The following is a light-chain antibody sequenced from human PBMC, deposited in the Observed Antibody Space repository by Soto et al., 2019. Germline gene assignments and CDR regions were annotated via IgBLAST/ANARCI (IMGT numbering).Light chain of an antibody. CDR1: SSDVGGYNY. Sequence: QSVLTQPASVSGSPGQSITISCTGTSSDVGGYNYVSWYQQHPGKAPKLMIYDVSNRPSGVSNRFSGSKSGNMASLTISGLQAEDEADYYCSSYTGSSTVFGGGTQLTVL. V-gene: IGLV2-14*01. CDR2: DVS. CDR3: SSYTGSSTV. J-gene: IGLJ2*01.